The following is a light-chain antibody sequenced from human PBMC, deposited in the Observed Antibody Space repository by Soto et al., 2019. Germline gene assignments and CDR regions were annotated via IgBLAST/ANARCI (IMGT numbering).Light chain of an antibody. CDR1: QSVSSSY. CDR2: GAS. J-gene: IGKJ3*01. CDR3: QQYGSSPIFT. V-gene: IGKV3-20*01. Sequence: EIVLTQSPGTLSLSPGERATLPCRASQSVSSSYLAWYQQKPGQAPRLLIYGASSRATGIPDRFSGSGSGTDFTLTISRLEPEDFAVYYCQQYGSSPIFTVGPGTKVDIK.